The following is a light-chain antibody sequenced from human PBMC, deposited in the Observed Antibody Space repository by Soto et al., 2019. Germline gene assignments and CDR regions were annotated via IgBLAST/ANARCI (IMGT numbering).Light chain of an antibody. CDR2: GAS. CDR3: QQYHNWPIT. J-gene: IGKJ5*01. V-gene: IGKV3-20*01. CDR1: QSVSSNY. Sequence: IVLTQSPGTLSLSPWERATLSCRASQSVSSNYLAWYRQKAGQAPRLLIYGASSRATGVPDRFSGSGSGTEFTLTISSLQSEDFAIFYCQQYHNWPITFGQGTRLEIK.